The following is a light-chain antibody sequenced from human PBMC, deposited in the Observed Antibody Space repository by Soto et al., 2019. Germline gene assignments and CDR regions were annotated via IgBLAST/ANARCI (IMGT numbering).Light chain of an antibody. Sequence: QSVLTQPASVSGSPGQSITISCTGTSSDVGGYNYVSWYQQHPGKAPKLMIYEVNNRPSGVSNRFSGSKSGNTASLTIPGLQAEDEADYYCSSYTSNSPYVFGTGTKVTVL. CDR2: EVN. J-gene: IGLJ1*01. V-gene: IGLV2-14*01. CDR1: SSDVGGYNY. CDR3: SSYTSNSPYV.